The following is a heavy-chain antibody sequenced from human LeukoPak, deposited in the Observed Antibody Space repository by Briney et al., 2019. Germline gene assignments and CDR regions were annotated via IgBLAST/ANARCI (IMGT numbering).Heavy chain of an antibody. CDR1: GGSFSGYY. D-gene: IGHD1-7*01. CDR3: ASRWNSAYRRRWFDC. V-gene: IGHV4-34*01. J-gene: IGHJ5*01. CDR2: INHSGST. Sequence: PSETLSLTCAVYGGSFSGYYWSWIRQPPGKGLEWIGEINHSGSTNYNPSLKSRVTISVDTSKNQFSLKLSSVTAADTAVYYCASRWNSAYRRRWFDCWGEGTVVTVSS.